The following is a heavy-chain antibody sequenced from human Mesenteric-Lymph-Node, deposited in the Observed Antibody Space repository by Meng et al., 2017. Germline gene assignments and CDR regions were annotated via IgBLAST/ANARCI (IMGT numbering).Heavy chain of an antibody. V-gene: IGHV6-1*01. CDR3: ARDWGDVRGGFDF. D-gene: IGHD3-10*02. Sequence: HVQLRQSAPGRSKPSQPHSLPCAISGDSVSRNIAAWNWIRQSPSRGLEWLGRTYYRSKWFNDYAVSVKSRITINPDTSKNQFSLQLNSVTPEDTAIYYCARDWGDVRGGFDFWGQGTLVTVSS. J-gene: IGHJ4*02. CDR1: GDSVSRNIAA. CDR2: TYYRSKWFN.